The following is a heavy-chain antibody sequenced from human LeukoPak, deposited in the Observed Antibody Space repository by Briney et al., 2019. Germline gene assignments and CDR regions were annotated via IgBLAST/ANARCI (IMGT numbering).Heavy chain of an antibody. CDR1: GGSFSGYQ. J-gene: IGHJ6*03. V-gene: IGHV4-34*01. CDR3: ARGGGPSRIWSHYYYMDV. D-gene: IGHD2/OR15-2a*01. Sequence: PSETLSLTCAVYGGSFSGYQWSWVRQSPGKGLECIGEINDSGNTNYNPSLKSRVTMSIDTSKKQFSLRLRSVARGDTAVYYCARGGGPSRIWSHYYYMDVWGKGTTVIVSS. CDR2: INDSGNT.